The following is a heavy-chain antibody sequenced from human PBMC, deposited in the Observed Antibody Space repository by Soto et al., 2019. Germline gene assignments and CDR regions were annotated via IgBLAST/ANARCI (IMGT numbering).Heavy chain of an antibody. CDR2: FDPEDGET. J-gene: IGHJ5*02. D-gene: IGHD3-22*01. CDR1: GYTLTELS. CDR3: ATGYYDSSGPGAWWFDP. V-gene: IGHV1-24*01. Sequence: ASVKVSCKVSGYTLTELSMHWVRQAPGKGLEWTGGFDPEDGETIYAQKFQGRVTMTEDTSTDTAYMELSSLRSEDTAVYYCATGYYDSSGPGAWWFDPWGQGTLVTVSS.